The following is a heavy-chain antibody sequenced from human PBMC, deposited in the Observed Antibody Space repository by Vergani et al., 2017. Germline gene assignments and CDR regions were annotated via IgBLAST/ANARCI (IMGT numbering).Heavy chain of an antibody. CDR1: GFSFNTYG. Sequence: QVQLVETGGGVVQPGGSLRLYCATSGFSFNTYGAHWVRQAPGKGLEWVAFIGYDGRIKYNVDSVKGRFTISRDTSKNMLFLQMNNLRTEDTAIYYCAIQYFVSGNYLFDYWGQGTLVTVSS. D-gene: IGHD3-9*01. CDR3: AIQYFVSGNYLFDY. V-gene: IGHV3-30*02. CDR2: IGYDGRIK. J-gene: IGHJ4*02.